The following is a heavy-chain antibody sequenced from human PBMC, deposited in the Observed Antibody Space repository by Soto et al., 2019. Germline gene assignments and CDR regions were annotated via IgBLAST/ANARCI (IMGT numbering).Heavy chain of an antibody. CDR3: ARGMAEEQIFYYFDY. Sequence: SETLSLTCAVSGASFGTYYWSWIRQPPGKGLEWIGYIFYSGHLKYNPSLRSRLTISVDPSKSQISLKLSSVTAADTAVYYCARGMAEEQIFYYFDYWGQGALVTVSS. D-gene: IGHD3-9*01. J-gene: IGHJ4*02. V-gene: IGHV4-59*01. CDR1: GASFGTYY. CDR2: IFYSGHL.